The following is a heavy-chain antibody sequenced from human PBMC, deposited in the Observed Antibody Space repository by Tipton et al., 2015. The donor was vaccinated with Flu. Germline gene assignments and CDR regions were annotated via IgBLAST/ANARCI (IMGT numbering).Heavy chain of an antibody. CDR3: ARLSYYDVDLKNFYFDY. V-gene: IGHV4-39*01. Sequence: TLSLTCTVSSGSIRSTNYFCAWIRQPPGKGLELIGSIYPSGTTYSNPSLKSRVTISVDTSKSQFSLKLRSVTAADTAVYYCARLSYYDVDLKNFYFDYWGQGALVTVSS. CDR1: SGSIRSTNYF. D-gene: IGHD3-10*02. CDR2: IYPSGTT. J-gene: IGHJ4*02.